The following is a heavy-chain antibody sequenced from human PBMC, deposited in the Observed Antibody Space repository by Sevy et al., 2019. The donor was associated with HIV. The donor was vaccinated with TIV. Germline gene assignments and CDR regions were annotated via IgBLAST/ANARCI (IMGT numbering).Heavy chain of an antibody. J-gene: IGHJ3*02. CDR2: IYSEGTK. D-gene: IGHD2-21*01. V-gene: IGHV3-53*01. CDR1: GFTVSSNY. CDR3: AIGSVSLVIAKDAFHI. Sequence: GGSLRLSCAASGFTVSSNYMIWVRQAPGKGLEWVSLIYSEGTKNYADSVKGRFTISRDNSKNTLYLQMNSLRAEDTAVYYCAIGSVSLVIAKDAFHIWGQGTMFTVSS.